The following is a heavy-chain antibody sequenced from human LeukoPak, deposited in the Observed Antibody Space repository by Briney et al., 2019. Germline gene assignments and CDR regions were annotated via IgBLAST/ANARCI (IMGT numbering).Heavy chain of an antibody. V-gene: IGHV1-2*02. D-gene: IGHD2-2*01. Sequence: ASVKVSCKASGYTFTDYYMHWVRQAPGQGLEWMTWINPNSGDTYYAQKFQGRVTMTRDTSISTAHMELSWLRSDDTAVYYCARANFLYCSSINCLFDYWGQGTLVTVSS. CDR3: ARANFLYCSSINCLFDY. CDR2: INPNSGDT. J-gene: IGHJ4*02. CDR1: GYTFTDYY.